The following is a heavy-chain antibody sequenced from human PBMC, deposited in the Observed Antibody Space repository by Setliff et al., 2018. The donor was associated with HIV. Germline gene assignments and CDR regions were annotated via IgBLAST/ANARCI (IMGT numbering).Heavy chain of an antibody. J-gene: IGHJ4*02. CDR3: ARRGSSWYYFDY. Sequence: GESLKISCKGFGYRFTSYWIGWARQMPGKGLEWVGMIHPGDSDTIYSPSFEGQVTISADKSINTAYLQWSSLKASDTAMYYCARRGSSWYYFDYWGQGTLVTVSS. CDR1: GYRFTSYW. V-gene: IGHV5-51*01. D-gene: IGHD6-13*01. CDR2: IHPGDSDT.